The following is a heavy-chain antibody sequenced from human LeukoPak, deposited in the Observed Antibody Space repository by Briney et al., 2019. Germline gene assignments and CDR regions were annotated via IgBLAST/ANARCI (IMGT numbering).Heavy chain of an antibody. J-gene: IGHJ4*02. CDR2: ISTGSSTT. V-gene: IGHV3-48*01. Sequence: GGSLRLSCAASEFAFSTYNMNWVRQAPGKGLEWVSYISTGSSTTYYADSVKGRFTISRDNVENSLYLQMNSLRAEDTATYYCTKNVPGRAIDYWGQGTLVTVSS. CDR3: TKNVPGRAIDY. CDR1: EFAFSTYN. D-gene: IGHD2-15*01.